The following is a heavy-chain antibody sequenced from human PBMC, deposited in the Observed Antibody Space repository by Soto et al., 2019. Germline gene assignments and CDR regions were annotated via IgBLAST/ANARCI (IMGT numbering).Heavy chain of an antibody. CDR3: ASYYDSSGYYRFDP. Sequence: QVQLQESGPGLVKPSETLSLTCTVSGGSISSYYWSWIRQPPGKGLEWIGYIYYSGSTNYNPSLKSRVTISVDTSKNQFSLKLSSVTAADTAVYYCASYYDSSGYYRFDPWGQGTLVTVSS. V-gene: IGHV4-59*01. J-gene: IGHJ5*02. D-gene: IGHD3-22*01. CDR2: IYYSGST. CDR1: GGSISSYY.